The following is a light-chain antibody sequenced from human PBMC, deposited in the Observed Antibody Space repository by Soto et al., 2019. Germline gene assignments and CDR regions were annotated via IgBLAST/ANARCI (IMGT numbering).Light chain of an antibody. CDR3: SSYTSSDTYV. CDR1: SSDVGGYNY. J-gene: IGLJ1*01. Sequence: QSALNQPASVSGSPGQSIAISCTGTSSDVGGYNYVSWYQQYPGKAPKLMIYDVTNRPSGVSNRFSGSKSGNTASLTISGLQAEDEADYYCSSYTSSDTYVFGTGTKVTVL. V-gene: IGLV2-14*01. CDR2: DVT.